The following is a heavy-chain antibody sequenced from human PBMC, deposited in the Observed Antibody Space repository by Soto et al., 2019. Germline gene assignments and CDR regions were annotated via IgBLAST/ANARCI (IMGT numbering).Heavy chain of an antibody. J-gene: IGHJ5*02. V-gene: IGHV4-34*01. D-gene: IGHD1-26*01. Sequence: QVQLQQWGAGLLKPSETLSLTCAVYGGSFSGYYWSWIRQPPGKGLEWCGEINHSASTNYNPSLKRRVTISVDTSKNQFSLKLSSVTAADTAVDYCARGVGRSWGQGTLVTVSS. CDR3: ARGVGRS. CDR2: INHSAST. CDR1: GGSFSGYY.